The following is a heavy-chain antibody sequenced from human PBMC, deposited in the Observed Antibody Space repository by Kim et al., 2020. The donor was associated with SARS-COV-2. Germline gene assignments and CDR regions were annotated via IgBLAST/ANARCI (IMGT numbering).Heavy chain of an antibody. Sequence: ASVKVSCKASRMTFTDYAINWVLQAPGQRPEWMGWINAGNGKTKYSQKFQDRVTITRDTSANTAYLDLSSLKSEDTAVYYCARVDPGRSSGWDYWGQGTLVTVSS. CDR1: RMTFTDYA. J-gene: IGHJ4*02. D-gene: IGHD6-19*01. CDR2: INAGNGKT. CDR3: ARVDPGRSSGWDY. V-gene: IGHV1-3*01.